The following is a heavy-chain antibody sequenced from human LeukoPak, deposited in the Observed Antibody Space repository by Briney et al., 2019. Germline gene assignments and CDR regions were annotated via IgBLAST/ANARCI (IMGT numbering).Heavy chain of an antibody. V-gene: IGHV1-69*06. CDR3: ARGGTITSREYFESLDL. CDR2: INTIFGTA. D-gene: IGHD3-9*01. Sequence: GASVKVSCKASGYTFTSYGISWVRQAPGQGLEWVGGINTIFGTANYAQRFQGRVTIIADKLASTTYMELSRLRSDDTAVYYCARGGTITSREYFESLDLWGQGTLVTVSS. J-gene: IGHJ4*02. CDR1: GYTFTSYG.